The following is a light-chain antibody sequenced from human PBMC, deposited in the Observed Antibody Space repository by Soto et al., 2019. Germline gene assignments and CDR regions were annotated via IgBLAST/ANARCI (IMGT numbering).Light chain of an antibody. Sequence: EIVMTHSPATLSVSPCERATLSFCASYTVGTNLAWYQQKPGQAPRLVIYDTSTRATGVPARFSGSGSGTEFTLTISNLQAEDSAVYHCHQYSNTFRTFGQGTKVDI. CDR2: DTS. CDR3: HQYSNTFRT. J-gene: IGKJ1*01. CDR1: YTVGTN. V-gene: IGKV3-15*01.